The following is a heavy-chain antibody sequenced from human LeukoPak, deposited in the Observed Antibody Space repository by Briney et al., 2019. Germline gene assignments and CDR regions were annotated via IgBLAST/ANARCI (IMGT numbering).Heavy chain of an antibody. CDR3: ARVVYDFWSGYGFDP. CDR1: GFTVSSNY. D-gene: IGHD3-3*01. J-gene: IGHJ5*02. V-gene: IGHV3-53*01. Sequence: GGSLRLSCAASGFTVSSNYMSWVRQAPGKGLEWVSVIYSGGSTYYADSVKGRFTISRDNSKNTLYLQMNSLRAEDTAVYYCARVVYDFWSGYGFDPWAREPWSPSPQ. CDR2: IYSGGST.